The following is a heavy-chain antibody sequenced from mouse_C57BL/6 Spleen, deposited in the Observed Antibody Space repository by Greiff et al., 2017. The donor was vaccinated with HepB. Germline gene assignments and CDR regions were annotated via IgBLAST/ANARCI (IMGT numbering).Heavy chain of an antibody. Sequence: QVQLQQSGAELVKPGASVKISCKASGYAFSSYWMNWVKQRPGKGLEWIGQIYPGDGDTNYNGKFKGKATLTADKSSSTAYMQLSSLTSEDSAVYFCARGLRGDYYAMDYWGQGTSVTVSS. J-gene: IGHJ4*01. V-gene: IGHV1-80*01. CDR1: GYAFSSYW. CDR3: ARGLRGDYYAMDY. D-gene: IGHD1-1*01. CDR2: IYPGDGDT.